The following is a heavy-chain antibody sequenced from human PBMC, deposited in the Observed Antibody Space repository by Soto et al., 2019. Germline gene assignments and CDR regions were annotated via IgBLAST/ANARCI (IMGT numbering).Heavy chain of an antibody. J-gene: IGHJ4*02. CDR1: GGSISSYY. Sequence: QVQLQESGPGLVKPSETLSLTCTVSGGSISSYYWSWIRQPPGKGLGWIGNIYYSGSTKYNPSLKSRVTISVDSSKNQFSLKLSSVTAADTAVYYCARHMTGYCSGGSCYGEWHFDYWGQGTLVTVSS. V-gene: IGHV4-59*08. CDR3: ARHMTGYCSGGSCYGEWHFDY. CDR2: IYYSGST. D-gene: IGHD2-15*01.